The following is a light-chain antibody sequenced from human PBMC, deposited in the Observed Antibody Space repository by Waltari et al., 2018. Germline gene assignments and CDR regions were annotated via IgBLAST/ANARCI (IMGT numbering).Light chain of an antibody. J-gene: IGKJ4*01. Sequence: DIQMTQSPSSLSASVGDKVTITCRASQGIGSWLAWYQQKPDKAPQSLIYAASSLQSGVPSRFSGSRSGTDFTLTINNLQPEDFATYYCQQYNSFPRTFGGGTKVEIQ. CDR3: QQYNSFPRT. CDR1: QGIGSW. V-gene: IGKV1D-16*01. CDR2: AAS.